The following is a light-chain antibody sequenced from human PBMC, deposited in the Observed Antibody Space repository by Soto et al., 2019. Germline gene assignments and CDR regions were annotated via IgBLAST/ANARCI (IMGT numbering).Light chain of an antibody. CDR2: GAS. V-gene: IGKV3-20*01. CDR3: QQYGSSPLT. J-gene: IGKJ4*01. Sequence: EIVLTQSPGTLSLSPVERATLSCRASQRVSSSYLAWYQQKPGQAPRLLIYGASSRATGIPDRFSGSGSGTDFTLTISRLEPEDFAVYYCQQYGSSPLTFGGGTKVDIK. CDR1: QRVSSSY.